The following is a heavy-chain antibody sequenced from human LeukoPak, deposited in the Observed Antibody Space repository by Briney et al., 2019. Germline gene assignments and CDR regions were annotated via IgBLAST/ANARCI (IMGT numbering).Heavy chain of an antibody. Sequence: GGSLRLSCSASGFTFSSYAMHWVRQAPGKGLEYVSAISGNGGSTYYADSVKGRFTISRNNSENTLYLQMSSLRAEDTAVYYCVKDPYGGNSFMIWGQGTLVTVSS. CDR2: ISGNGGST. J-gene: IGHJ4*02. V-gene: IGHV3-64D*06. D-gene: IGHD4-23*01. CDR1: GFTFSSYA. CDR3: VKDPYGGNSFMI.